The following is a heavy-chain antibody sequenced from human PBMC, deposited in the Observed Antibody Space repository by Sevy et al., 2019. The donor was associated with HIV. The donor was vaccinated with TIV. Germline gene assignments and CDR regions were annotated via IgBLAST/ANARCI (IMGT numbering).Heavy chain of an antibody. CDR3: ARDETYYYDSSGYRYYYGMDV. V-gene: IGHV1-2*02. D-gene: IGHD3-22*01. J-gene: IGHJ6*02. CDR1: GYTFTGYY. Sequence: ASVKVSCKASGYTFTGYYMHWVRQAPGQGLEWMGWINPNSGGTNYAQKVQGRVTMTRDTSISTAYMELSRLRSDDTAVYYCARDETYYYDSSGYRYYYGMDVWGQGTTVTVSS. CDR2: INPNSGGT.